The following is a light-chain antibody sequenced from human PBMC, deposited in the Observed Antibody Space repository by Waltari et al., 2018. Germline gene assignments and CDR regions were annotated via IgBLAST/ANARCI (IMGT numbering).Light chain of an antibody. CDR1: SSDVGGYNY. J-gene: IGLJ2*01. CDR2: GVS. V-gene: IGLV2-14*01. Sequence: QSAPTQPPSVSGSPGQSVTISCTGTSSDVGGYNYVSWYQQHPGKAPKLMIYGVSNRPSGVSYRFSVSKSGNTASLTIPGLQAKDEADYYCCSYTTSSTYVLFGGGTRLTVL. CDR3: CSYTTSSTYVL.